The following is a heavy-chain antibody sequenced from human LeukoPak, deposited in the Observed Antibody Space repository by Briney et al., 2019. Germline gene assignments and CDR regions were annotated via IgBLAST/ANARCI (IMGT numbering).Heavy chain of an antibody. J-gene: IGHJ4*02. D-gene: IGHD1-26*01. CDR1: GFTVSSNY. Sequence: GGSLRLSCAASGFTVSSNYMSWVRQAPGKGLEWVSVIYSGGSTYYADSVKGRFTISRDNSKNTLYLQMNSLRAEDTAVYYCAKEIVGATHCFDYWGQGTLVTVSS. V-gene: IGHV3-53*01. CDR2: IYSGGST. CDR3: AKEIVGATHCFDY.